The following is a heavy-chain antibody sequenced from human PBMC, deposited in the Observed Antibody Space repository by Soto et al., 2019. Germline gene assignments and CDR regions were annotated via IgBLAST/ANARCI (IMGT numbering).Heavy chain of an antibody. V-gene: IGHV3-30-3*01. D-gene: IGHD2-21*02. CDR2: ISDDGSNK. CDR1: GFTFSSYA. J-gene: IGHJ4*02. CDR3: ASDTAYCGGGCGGGHY. Sequence: QVQLVESGGGVVQPGRSLRLSCAASGFTFSSYAMHWVRQAPGKGLEWVAVISDDGSNKYYADSVKGRFTISRDHSKNTLYLQMNSLRAEDTAVYYWASDTAYCGGGCGGGHYWGQGTLVTVSS.